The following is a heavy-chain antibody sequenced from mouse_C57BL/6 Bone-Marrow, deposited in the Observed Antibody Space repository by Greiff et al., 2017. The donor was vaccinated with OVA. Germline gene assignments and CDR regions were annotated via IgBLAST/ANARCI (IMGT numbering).Heavy chain of an antibody. CDR1: GYTFTSYW. CDR2: INPSNGGT. CDR3: ASSSREATYYTMDY. Sequence: QVHVKQPGTELVKPGASVKLSCKASGYTFTSYWMHWVKQRPGQGLEWIGNINPSNGGTNYNEKFKSKAKLTVDKSSSTAYMQLSSLTSEDSAVYSGASSSREATYYTMDYWGQGTSVTVSS. D-gene: IGHD1-1*01. J-gene: IGHJ4*01. V-gene: IGHV1-53*01.